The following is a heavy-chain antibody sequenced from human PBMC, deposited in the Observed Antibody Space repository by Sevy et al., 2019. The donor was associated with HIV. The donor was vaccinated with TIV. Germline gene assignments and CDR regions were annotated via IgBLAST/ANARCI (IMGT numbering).Heavy chain of an antibody. Sequence: ASVKVSCKASGYTFTSYGISWVRQAPGQGLEWMGWISAYNGNTNYAQKLQGRVTMTTDTSTSTAYMELRSLRSDDTAVYYCARDRKRYCSGGSCSGYFQHWGQGTLVTVSS. V-gene: IGHV1-18*01. CDR3: ARDRKRYCSGGSCSGYFQH. CDR2: ISAYNGNT. J-gene: IGHJ1*01. CDR1: GYTFTSYG. D-gene: IGHD2-15*01.